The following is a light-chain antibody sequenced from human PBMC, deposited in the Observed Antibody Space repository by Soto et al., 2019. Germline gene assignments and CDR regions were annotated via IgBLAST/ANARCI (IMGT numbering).Light chain of an antibody. CDR1: SSDVGGYNF. Sequence: QSALTQPPSASGSPGQSVTISCTGTSSDVGGYNFVSWYQQHPGKAPKFIIYDVSKRPSGVPDRFSGSKSGNTASLTVSGLQAEDEADYFCSSYAGSNNLVFGGGTKVTVL. CDR3: SSYAGSNNLV. J-gene: IGLJ2*01. V-gene: IGLV2-8*01. CDR2: DVS.